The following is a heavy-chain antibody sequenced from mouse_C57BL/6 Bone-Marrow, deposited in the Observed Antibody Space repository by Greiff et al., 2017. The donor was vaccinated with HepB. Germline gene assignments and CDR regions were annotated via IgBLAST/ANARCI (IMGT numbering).Heavy chain of an antibody. CDR3: ARTLYYGSSSFAY. D-gene: IGHD1-1*01. J-gene: IGHJ3*01. Sequence: VQLQQSGPELVKPGASVKIPCKASGYTFTDYNMDWVKQSHGKSLEWIGDINPNNGGTIYNQKFKGKATLTVDKSSSTAYMELRSLTSEDTAVYYCARTLYYGSSSFAYWGQGTLVTVSA. CDR2: INPNNGGT. CDR1: GYTFTDYN. V-gene: IGHV1-18*01.